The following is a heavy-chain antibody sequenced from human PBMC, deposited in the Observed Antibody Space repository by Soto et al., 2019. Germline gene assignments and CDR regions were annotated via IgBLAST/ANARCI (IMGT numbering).Heavy chain of an antibody. V-gene: IGHV2-5*01. CDR3: AHRLGYSYGYGFLFGY. CDR2: IYWNDDK. CDR1: GFSLSTSGVG. J-gene: IGHJ4*02. D-gene: IGHD5-18*01. Sequence: SGPTLVNPTQTLTLTCTFSGFSLSTSGVGVGWIRQPPGKALEWLALIYWNDDKRYSPSLKSRLTITKDTSKNQVVLTMTNMDPVDTATYYCAHRLGYSYGYGFLFGYWGQGTLVTVSS.